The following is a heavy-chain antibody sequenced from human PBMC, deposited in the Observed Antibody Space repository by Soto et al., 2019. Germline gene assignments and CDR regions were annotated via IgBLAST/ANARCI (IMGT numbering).Heavy chain of an antibody. CDR1: GFTFSSYG. Sequence: PGGSLRLSCAASGFTFSSYGMHWVRQAPGKGLEWVAVISYDGSNKYYADSVKGRFTISRDNSKNTLYLQMNSLRAEDTAVYYCAKEGPITMIAARYFDYWGQGTLGTVSS. V-gene: IGHV3-30*18. CDR2: ISYDGSNK. CDR3: AKEGPITMIAARYFDY. D-gene: IGHD3-22*01. J-gene: IGHJ4*02.